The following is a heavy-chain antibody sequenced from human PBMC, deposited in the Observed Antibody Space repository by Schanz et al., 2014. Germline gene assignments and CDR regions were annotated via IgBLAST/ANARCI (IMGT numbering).Heavy chain of an antibody. D-gene: IGHD2-2*02. J-gene: IGHJ6*03. V-gene: IGHV1-18*04. CDR3: AGTYCSSTSCYTGYYYMDV. CDR1: GYTFTGYY. CDR2: ITAYNGDT. Sequence: QVQLVQSGAEVKKPGASVKVSCKASGYTFTGYYMHWVRQAPGQGLEWMGWITAYNGDTNYALKLQGRVTMTTDTSTGTAYMELRSLRSDDTAVYYCAGTYCSSTSCYTGYYYMDVWGKGTTVTVSS.